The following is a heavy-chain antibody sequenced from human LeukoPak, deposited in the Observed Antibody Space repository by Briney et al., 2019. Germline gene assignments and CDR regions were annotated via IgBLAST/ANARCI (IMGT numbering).Heavy chain of an antibody. CDR3: TGQFWSAYYTDY. D-gene: IGHD3-3*01. V-gene: IGHV3-73*01. CDR2: IRSKANSYAT. Sequence: GGSLRLSCAASGFTFSGSAMHWVRQASGKGLEWVGRIRSKANSYATAYAASVKGRFTISRDDSKNTAYLQMNSLKTEDTAVYYCTGQFWSAYYTDYWGQGTLVTVSS. J-gene: IGHJ4*02. CDR1: GFTFSGSA.